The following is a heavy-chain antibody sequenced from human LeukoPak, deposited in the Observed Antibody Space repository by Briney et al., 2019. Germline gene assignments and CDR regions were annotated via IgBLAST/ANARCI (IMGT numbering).Heavy chain of an antibody. Sequence: PSETLSLTCTVFSGSISSYDWSWIRQPAGKGLEWIGRIYISGSTNYNPSLKSRVTMSVDTSKNQFSLKLTSVTAADTAVYYCAREAYNWNVDAFDIWGQGTMVTVSS. CDR2: IYISGST. J-gene: IGHJ3*02. CDR3: AREAYNWNVDAFDI. V-gene: IGHV4-4*07. D-gene: IGHD1-20*01. CDR1: SGSISSYD.